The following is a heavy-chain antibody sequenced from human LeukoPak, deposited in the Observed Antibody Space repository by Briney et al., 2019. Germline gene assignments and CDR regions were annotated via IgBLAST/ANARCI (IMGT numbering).Heavy chain of an antibody. Sequence: GGSLRLSCAASGFTFSSYSMNWVRQAPGKGLEWVSYISSSGSTIYYADSVKGRFTISRDNAKNSLYLQMNSLRAEDTAVYYCARDPMLSGSCFDYWGQGTQVTVSS. CDR3: ARDPMLSGSCFDY. CDR1: GFTFSSYS. D-gene: IGHD3-10*01. J-gene: IGHJ4*02. V-gene: IGHV3-48*04. CDR2: ISSSGSTI.